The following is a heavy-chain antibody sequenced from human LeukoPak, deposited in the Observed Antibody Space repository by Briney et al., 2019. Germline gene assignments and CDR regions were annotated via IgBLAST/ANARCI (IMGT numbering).Heavy chain of an antibody. Sequence: GGSLRLSCAASGFTFSSYAMSWVRQAPGKGLEWVSAISGSGGSTYYADSVKGRFTISRDNSKNTLHLQTNSLRAEDTAVYYCAKDLWGASYHYWGQGTLVTVSS. D-gene: IGHD3-16*02. J-gene: IGHJ4*02. CDR2: ISGSGGST. CDR3: AKDLWGASYHY. CDR1: GFTFSSYA. V-gene: IGHV3-23*01.